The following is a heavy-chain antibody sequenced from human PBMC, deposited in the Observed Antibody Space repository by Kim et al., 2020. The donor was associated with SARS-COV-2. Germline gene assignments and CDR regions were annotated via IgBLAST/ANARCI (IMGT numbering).Heavy chain of an antibody. CDR3: ATLGAAAGSMVGAGFDY. D-gene: IGHD6-13*01. Sequence: QGRVTMTEDTSTDTAYMELSSLRSEDTAVYYCATLGAAAGSMVGAGFDYWGQGTLVTVSS. V-gene: IGHV1-24*01. J-gene: IGHJ4*02.